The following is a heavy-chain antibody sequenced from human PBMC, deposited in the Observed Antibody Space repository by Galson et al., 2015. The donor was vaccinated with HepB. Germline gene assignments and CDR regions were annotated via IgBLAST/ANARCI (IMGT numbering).Heavy chain of an antibody. CDR2: INPNSGGT. Sequence: SVKVSCKASGYTFTGYYMHWVRQAPGQGLEWMGRINPNSGGTDYAQKFQGRVTMTRDTSISTAYMELSRLRSDDTAVYYCARENSGYHYWDSWGQGTLVTVSS. CDR1: GYTFTGYY. J-gene: IGHJ4*02. V-gene: IGHV1-2*06. D-gene: IGHD5-12*01. CDR3: ARENSGYHYWDS.